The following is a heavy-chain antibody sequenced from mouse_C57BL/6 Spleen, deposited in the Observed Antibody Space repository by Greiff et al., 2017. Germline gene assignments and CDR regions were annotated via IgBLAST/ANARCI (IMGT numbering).Heavy chain of an antibody. CDR1: GYTFTSYD. CDR3: ARGGVLSMDY. Sequence: LVESGPELVKPGASVKLSCKASGYTFTSYDINWVKQRPGQGLEWIGWLYPRDGSTKYNAKFKGKATLTVDTSSSTAYMELHSLTSEDSAVYFCARGGVLSMDYWGQGTSVTVSS. CDR2: LYPRDGST. V-gene: IGHV1-85*01. J-gene: IGHJ4*01. D-gene: IGHD2-14*01.